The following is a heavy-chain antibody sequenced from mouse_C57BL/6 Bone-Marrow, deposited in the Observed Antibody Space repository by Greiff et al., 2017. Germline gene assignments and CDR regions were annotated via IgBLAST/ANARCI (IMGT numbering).Heavy chain of an antibody. J-gene: IGHJ2*01. CDR2: INPSSGYT. CDR1: GYTFTSYT. Sequence: QVQLQQSGAELARPGASVKMSCKASGYTFTSYTMHWVKQRPGQGLEWIGYINPSSGYTKYNQKFKDKATLTADKSSSTAYMQLRSLTSEDSAFYYCARWDYYGSSYFDYWGQGTTLSVSS. D-gene: IGHD1-1*01. CDR3: ARWDYYGSSYFDY. V-gene: IGHV1-4*01.